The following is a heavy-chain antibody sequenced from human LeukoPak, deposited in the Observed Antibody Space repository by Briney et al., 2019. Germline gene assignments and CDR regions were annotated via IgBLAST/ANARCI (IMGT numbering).Heavy chain of an antibody. Sequence: GASVKVSCKASGYTFTSYYMHWVRQAPGQGLEWMGWINTNTGNPTYAQGFTGRFVFSLDTSVSTAYLQISSLKAEDTAVYYCARDPLGVSGYDALDYWGQGTLVTVSS. CDR3: ARDPLGVSGYDALDY. D-gene: IGHD5-12*01. CDR2: INTNTGNP. CDR1: GYTFTSYY. J-gene: IGHJ4*02. V-gene: IGHV7-4-1*02.